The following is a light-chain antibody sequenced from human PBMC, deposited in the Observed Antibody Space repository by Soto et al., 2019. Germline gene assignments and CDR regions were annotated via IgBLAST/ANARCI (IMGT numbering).Light chain of an antibody. V-gene: IGKV1-33*01. Sequence: DIQMTQSPSSLSGSVGDRVTITCQASQDISNYLNWYQQKPGKAPKLLIYDASNLETGFPSRFSGSGSGTDFTFTISSLQPEDIATYYCQQYDNLLTVGGGTKVDIK. CDR2: DAS. CDR3: QQYDNLLT. J-gene: IGKJ4*01. CDR1: QDISNY.